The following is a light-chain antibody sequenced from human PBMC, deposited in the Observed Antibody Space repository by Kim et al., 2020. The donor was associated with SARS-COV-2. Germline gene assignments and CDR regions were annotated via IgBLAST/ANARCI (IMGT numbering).Light chain of an antibody. CDR1: QTINTW. V-gene: IGKV1-5*01. J-gene: IGKJ1*01. CDR2: DAS. CDR3: QQYKGYSWT. Sequence: IQMTQSPSTLSASVGDRVTITCRASQTINTWLAWYQQKPGKAPKLLIHDASILQGGVPSRFSGSGSGTQFSLTISSLQPDDSATYYWQQYKGYSWTFGQGTKLEI.